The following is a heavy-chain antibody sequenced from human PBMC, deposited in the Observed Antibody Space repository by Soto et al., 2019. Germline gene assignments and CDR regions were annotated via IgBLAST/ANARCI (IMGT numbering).Heavy chain of an antibody. CDR1: GYTFTSYY. CDR2: INPSGGST. D-gene: IGHD3-16*01. V-gene: IGHV1-46*01. Sequence: HVQLVQSGAEVKKPGASVKVSCKASGYTFTSYYMHWVRQAPGQGLGWMGIINPSGGSTSYAQKFQGGVTMTRDTYTSTVYMELSSLRSEDTAVYYCARAPGGACPYKNWFAPWGQGTLVRVSS. J-gene: IGHJ5*02. CDR3: ARAPGGACPYKNWFAP.